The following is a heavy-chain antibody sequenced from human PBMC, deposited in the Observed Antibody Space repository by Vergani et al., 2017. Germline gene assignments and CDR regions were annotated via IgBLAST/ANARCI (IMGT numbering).Heavy chain of an antibody. D-gene: IGHD1-1*01. Sequence: QVQLVQSGAEVKTPGASVKVSCKASGYTFTSYGISWVRQAPGQGLEWMGWISAYNGNTNYAQKLQGRVTMTTDTSTSTAYMELRSLRSDDTAVYYCAREVQLVLTYYYYYMDVWGKGTTVTVSS. CDR3: AREVQLVLTYYYYYMDV. CDR1: GYTFTSYG. J-gene: IGHJ6*03. V-gene: IGHV1-18*01. CDR2: ISAYNGNT.